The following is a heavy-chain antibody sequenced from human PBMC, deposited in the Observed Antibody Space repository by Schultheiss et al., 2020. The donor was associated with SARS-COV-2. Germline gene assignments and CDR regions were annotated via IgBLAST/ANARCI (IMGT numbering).Heavy chain of an antibody. V-gene: IGHV4-4*07. CDR3: ARGRLLGYCSSTSCYFY. Sequence: SQTVSLTCTVSGGSISSYYWSWIRQPAGKGLEWIGRIYTSGSTNYNPSLKSRVTISVDTSKNQFSLKLSSVTAEDTAVYYCARGRLLGYCSSTSCYFYWGQGTLVTVSS. D-gene: IGHD2-2*01. CDR2: IYTSGST. J-gene: IGHJ4*02. CDR1: GGSISSYY.